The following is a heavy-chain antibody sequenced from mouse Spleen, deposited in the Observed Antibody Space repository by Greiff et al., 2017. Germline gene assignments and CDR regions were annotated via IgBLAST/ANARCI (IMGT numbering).Heavy chain of an antibody. V-gene: IGHV1-62-2*01. CDR1: GYTFTEYT. J-gene: IGHJ2*01. Sequence: QVQLKESGAELVKPGASVKLSCKASGYTFTEYTIHWVKQRSGQGLEWIGWFYPGSGSIKYNEKFKDKATLTADKSSSTVYMELSRLTSEDSAVYFCARHEDGDLYDGYPYFDYWGQGTTLTVSS. D-gene: IGHD2-3*01. CDR2: FYPGSGSI. CDR3: ARHEDGDLYDGYPYFDY.